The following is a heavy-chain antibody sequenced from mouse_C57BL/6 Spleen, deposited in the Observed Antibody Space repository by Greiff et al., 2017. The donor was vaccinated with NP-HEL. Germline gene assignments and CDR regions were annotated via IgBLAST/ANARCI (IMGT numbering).Heavy chain of an antibody. CDR3: AREGYSNYVGYFDV. CDR1: GYTFTDYN. CDR2: INPNNGGT. V-gene: IGHV1-22*01. D-gene: IGHD2-5*01. Sequence: EVQLQQSGPELVKPGASVKMSCKASGYTFTDYNMHWVKQSHGKSLEWIGYINPNNGGTSYNQKFKGKATLTVNKSSSTAYMELRSLPSEDSAVYYCAREGYSNYVGYFDVWGTGTTVTVSS. J-gene: IGHJ1*03.